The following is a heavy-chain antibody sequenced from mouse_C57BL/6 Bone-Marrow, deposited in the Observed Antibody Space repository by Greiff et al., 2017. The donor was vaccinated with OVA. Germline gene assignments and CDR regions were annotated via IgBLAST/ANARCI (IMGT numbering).Heavy chain of an antibody. Sequence: EVQGVESGGDLVKPGGSLKLSCAASGFTFSSYGMSWVRQTPDKRLEWVATIRSGGSYTYYPDSVKGRFTISRDNAKNTLYLQMSSLKSEDTAMYYCARGGFYYGNYGWYFDVWGTGTTVTVSS. CDR1: GFTFSSYG. D-gene: IGHD2-1*01. CDR2: IRSGGSYT. V-gene: IGHV5-6*01. CDR3: ARGGFYYGNYGWYFDV. J-gene: IGHJ1*03.